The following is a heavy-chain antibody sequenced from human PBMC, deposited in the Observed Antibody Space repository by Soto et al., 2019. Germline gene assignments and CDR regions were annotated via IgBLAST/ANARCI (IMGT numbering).Heavy chain of an antibody. CDR1: GYTFTSYA. CDR3: ARDYRDYVIKYYFDY. CDR2: INAGNGNT. Sequence: ASVKVSCKASGYTFTSYAMHWVRQAPGQRLEWMGWINAGNGNTKYSQKFQGRVTITRDTSASTAYMELSSLRSEDTAVYYCARDYRDYVIKYYFDYWGQGTLVTVSS. J-gene: IGHJ4*02. D-gene: IGHD4-17*01. V-gene: IGHV1-3*01.